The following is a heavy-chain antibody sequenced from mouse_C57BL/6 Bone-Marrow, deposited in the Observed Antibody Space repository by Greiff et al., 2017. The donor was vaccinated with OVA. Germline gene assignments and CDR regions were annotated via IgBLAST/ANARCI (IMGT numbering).Heavy chain of an antibody. CDR1: GFNIKDYY. D-gene: IGHD2-1*01. Sequence: VQLQQSGAELVRPGASVKLSCTASGFNIKDYYMHWVKQRPEQGLEWIGRIDPEDGDTEYAPKFQGKATMTADTSSNPAYLKLSSLTSEDTAVYYCTDGNYWYFDVWGTGTTVTVSS. CDR3: TDGNYWYFDV. V-gene: IGHV14-1*01. CDR2: IDPEDGDT. J-gene: IGHJ1*03.